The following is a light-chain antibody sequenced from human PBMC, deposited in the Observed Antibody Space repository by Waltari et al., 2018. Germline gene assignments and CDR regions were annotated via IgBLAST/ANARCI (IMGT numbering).Light chain of an antibody. Sequence: QPALSQPASVSGSPGQSITISCSGTSSDIGAYNFVSWYQQHPGKAPKIVIYEVTERPSVVFNRFPGSKSGNTASLTISGLQAEDEADYYCCSYAGPNLPVLFGGGTRLNVL. CDR2: EVT. CDR3: CSYAGPNLPVL. J-gene: IGLJ2*01. V-gene: IGLV2-23*02. CDR1: SSDIGAYNF.